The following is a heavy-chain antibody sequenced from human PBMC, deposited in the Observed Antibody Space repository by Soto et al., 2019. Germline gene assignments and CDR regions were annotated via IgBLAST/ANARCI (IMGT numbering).Heavy chain of an antibody. D-gene: IGHD3-22*01. Sequence: GGSLRLSCAASGFTFSSYGMHWVRQAPGKGLEWVAVIWYDGSNKYYADSVKGRFTLSRGNSKNTLYLQMNSLRAEDTAVYYYARDHRAYDSSGYYYPHDDFEICGQGTMVTVS. CDR2: IWYDGSNK. V-gene: IGHV3-33*01. CDR1: GFTFSSYG. J-gene: IGHJ3*02. CDR3: ARDHRAYDSSGYYYPHDDFEI.